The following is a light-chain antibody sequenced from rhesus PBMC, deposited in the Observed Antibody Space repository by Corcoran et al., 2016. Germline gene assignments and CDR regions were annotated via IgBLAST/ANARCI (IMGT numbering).Light chain of an antibody. CDR2: GGS. J-gene: IGKJ3*01. CDR3: QQAMDFPFT. V-gene: IGKV2-72*01. CDR1: QPLLHNNGHTY. Sequence: DILLTQTPLSLPITPGEPASISCRSNQPLLHNNGHTYLHWYLHKPVLSPQLLIYGGSKRASGVPDSFSGRWSGSDFALEINKVEAGDARVYYCQQAMDFPFTFGPGTKLDLK.